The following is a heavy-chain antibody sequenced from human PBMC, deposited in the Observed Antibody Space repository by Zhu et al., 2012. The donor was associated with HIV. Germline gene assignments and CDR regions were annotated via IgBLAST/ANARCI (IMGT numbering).Heavy chain of an antibody. CDR1: GGSISRDNYF. D-gene: IGHD3-10*01. CDR2: FYYGGTT. Sequence: QVQLQESGPGLVKPSETLSLTCTVSGGSISRDNYFWGWIRQPPGKGLEWIGSFYYGGTTYHKSSLKSRVTISVDTSKNHFSLKLSSVTAADTAVYYCAAYIYASGXTFDSWGPEPGHRLL. J-gene: IGHJ4*02. CDR3: AAYIYASGXTFDS. V-gene: IGHV4-39*02.